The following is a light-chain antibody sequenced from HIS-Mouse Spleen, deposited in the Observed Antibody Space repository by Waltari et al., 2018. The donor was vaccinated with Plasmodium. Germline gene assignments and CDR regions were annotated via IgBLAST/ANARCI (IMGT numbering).Light chain of an antibody. CDR2: SYSDSVK. CDR3: MIWPSNASGV. J-gene: IGLJ3*02. Sequence: QPVLTQPPSSSASPGESARLTCTLPSDINVGSYNIYWYQQTPGSPPRYLLYSYSDSVKGQGSGVPSRFSGSKDASANTGILLISGLQSEDEADYYCMIWPSNASGVFGGGTKLTVL. CDR1: SDINVGSYN. V-gene: IGLV5-37*01.